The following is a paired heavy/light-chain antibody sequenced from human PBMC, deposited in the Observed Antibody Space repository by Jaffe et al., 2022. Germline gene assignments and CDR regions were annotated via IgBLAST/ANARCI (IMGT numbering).Heavy chain of an antibody. CDR1: DYSISSGNY. CDR2: IYHSGST. Sequence: QVQLQESGPGLVKPSETLSLTCAVSDYSISSGNYWGWIRQPPGKGLEWIGSIYHSGSTYYNPSLKSRVTISVDTSKNQFSLNLRSVTAADTAVYYCARHGELRSLYYFDCWGQGTLVTVSS. CDR3: ARHGELRSLYYFDC. D-gene: IGHD3-3*01. J-gene: IGHJ4*02. V-gene: IGHV4-38-2*01.
Light chain of an antibody. Sequence: DIVMTQSPDSLAVSLGERATINCKSSQSVLYSSNNKNYLAWYQRKPGQPPKLLIYWASTRESGVPDRFSGSGSGTDFTLTISSLQAEDVAVYYCQQYYSSPHTFGQGTKLEIK. J-gene: IGKJ2*01. CDR2: WAS. V-gene: IGKV4-1*01. CDR3: QQYYSSPHT. CDR1: QSVLYSSNNKNY.